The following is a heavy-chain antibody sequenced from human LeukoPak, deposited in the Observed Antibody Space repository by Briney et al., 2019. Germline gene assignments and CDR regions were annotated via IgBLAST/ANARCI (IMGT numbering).Heavy chain of an antibody. CDR3: ARGYIWSGYSTFDY. J-gene: IGHJ4*02. Sequence: PSGTLSLTCTVSGGPISSHYWSWIRHPPGKGLEGPGYIYYIGSTNYNPSPKTRVTISVDTSKNQFSLKLGSVTAADTAVSYCARGYIWSGYSTFDYWGQGTLVTVSS. D-gene: IGHD3-3*01. V-gene: IGHV4-59*11. CDR1: GGPISSHY. CDR2: IYYIGST.